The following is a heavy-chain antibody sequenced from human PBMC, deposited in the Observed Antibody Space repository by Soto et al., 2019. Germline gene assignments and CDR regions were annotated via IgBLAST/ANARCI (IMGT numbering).Heavy chain of an antibody. J-gene: IGHJ3*02. CDR1: GGTFSSYA. CDR2: IIPIFGTA. CDR3: ARDGDSVYNYPVDAFDI. D-gene: IGHD5-12*01. V-gene: IGHV1-69*13. Sequence: GASVKVSCKASGGTFSSYAISWVRQAPGQGLEWMGGIIPIFGTANYAQKFQGRVTITADESTSTAYMELSSLRSEDTAVYYCARDGDSVYNYPVDAFDIWGQGTMVTVSS.